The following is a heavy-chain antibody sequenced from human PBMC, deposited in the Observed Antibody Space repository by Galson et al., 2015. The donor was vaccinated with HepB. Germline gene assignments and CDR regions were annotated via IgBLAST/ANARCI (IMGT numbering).Heavy chain of an antibody. Sequence: SLRLSCAASGFTFSGSAMHWVRQASGKGLEWVGRIRSKANSYATAYAASVKGRFTISRDDSKNTAYLQMNSLKTEDTAVYYCTRHGNPDIVATIPDYYYGMDVWGQGTTVTVSS. J-gene: IGHJ6*02. CDR1: GFTFSGSA. CDR2: IRSKANSYAT. V-gene: IGHV3-73*01. CDR3: TRHGNPDIVATIPDYYYGMDV. D-gene: IGHD5-12*01.